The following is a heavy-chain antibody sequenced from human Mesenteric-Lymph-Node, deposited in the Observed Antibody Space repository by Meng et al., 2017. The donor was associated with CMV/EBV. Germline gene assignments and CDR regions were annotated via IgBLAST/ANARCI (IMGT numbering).Heavy chain of an antibody. Sequence: ASVKVSCKASGYTFTGYYMHWVRQAPGQGLEWMGWINPNSGGTNYAQKFQGRVTMTRDTSISTAYMELSRLRSDDTAVHYCAIPDATSWIQLVYYYYGMDVWGQGTTVTVSS. J-gene: IGHJ6*02. CDR2: INPNSGGT. D-gene: IGHD5-18*01. V-gene: IGHV1-2*02. CDR3: AIPDATSWIQLVYYYYGMDV. CDR1: GYTFTGYY.